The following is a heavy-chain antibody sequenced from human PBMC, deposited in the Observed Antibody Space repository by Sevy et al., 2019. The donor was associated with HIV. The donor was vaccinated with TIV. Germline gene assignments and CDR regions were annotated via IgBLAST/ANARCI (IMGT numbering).Heavy chain of an antibody. J-gene: IGHJ3*02. V-gene: IGHV4-59*01. Sequence: SETLSLTCTVSGGSISSYYWSWIRQPPGKGLEWIGYIYYSGSTNYNPSLKSRVTISVDTSKNQFSLKLSSVTAAETAVYYCARWTYYYDSSGYYWDHDAFDIWGQGTMVTVSS. CDR3: ARWTYYYDSSGYYWDHDAFDI. D-gene: IGHD3-22*01. CDR2: IYYSGST. CDR1: GGSISSYY.